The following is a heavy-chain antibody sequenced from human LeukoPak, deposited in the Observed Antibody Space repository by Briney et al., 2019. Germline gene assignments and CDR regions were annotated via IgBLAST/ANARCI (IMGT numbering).Heavy chain of an antibody. D-gene: IGHD2-15*01. CDR3: ARGEGYCSGGSCPYYFDY. CDR1: GGSSSGYY. Sequence: SETLSLTCAVYGGSSSGYYWSWIRQPLGKGLEWIGEINHSGSTNYNPSLKSRVTISVDTSKNQFSLKLSSVTAADTAVYYCARGEGYCSGGSCPYYFDYWGQGTLVTVSS. J-gene: IGHJ4*02. V-gene: IGHV4-34*01. CDR2: INHSGST.